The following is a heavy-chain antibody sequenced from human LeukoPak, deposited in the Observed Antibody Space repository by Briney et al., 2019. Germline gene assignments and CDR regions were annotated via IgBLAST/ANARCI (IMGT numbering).Heavy chain of an antibody. CDR3: ARLDSCSGWYGGAGYPDWFDP. J-gene: IGHJ5*02. V-gene: IGHV4-39*01. CDR1: GGSISSSSYY. Sequence: SETLSLTCTVSGGSISSSSYYWGWLRQAPGTGLEWIGSNYYSGRTYYNPSLKSRVTISLDTSKHHFSLKLSSVTAADPAVYYCARLDSCSGWYGGAGYPDWFDPWGQGTLVTVSS. D-gene: IGHD6-19*01. CDR2: NYYSGRT.